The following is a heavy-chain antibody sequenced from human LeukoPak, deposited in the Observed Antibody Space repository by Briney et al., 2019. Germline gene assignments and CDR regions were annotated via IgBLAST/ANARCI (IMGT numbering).Heavy chain of an antibody. Sequence: GASVKVSCKASGFTFTSYYMHWVRQAPGQGFEWMGIINPSGGSTSYAQKFQSRVTMTRDTSTSTVYMELSSLRSEDTAVYYCARDTIFGVVLEPHGMDVWGQGTTVTVSS. CDR2: INPSGGST. V-gene: IGHV1-46*01. CDR1: GFTFTSYY. CDR3: ARDTIFGVVLEPHGMDV. J-gene: IGHJ6*02. D-gene: IGHD3-3*01.